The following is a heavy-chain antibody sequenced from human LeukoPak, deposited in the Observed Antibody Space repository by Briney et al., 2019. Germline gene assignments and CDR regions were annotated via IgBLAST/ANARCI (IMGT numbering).Heavy chain of an antibody. CDR1: GFTFSSYA. J-gene: IGHJ6*02. CDR3: AKSYYGGRYYYYYGMDV. D-gene: IGHD4-23*01. CDR2: ISGSGGST. V-gene: IGHV3-23*01. Sequence: PGGSLRLSCAASGFTFSSYAMSWVRQAPGKGLEWVSAISGSGGSTYYADSVKSRFTISRDNSKNTLYLQMNSLRAEDTAVYYCAKSYYGGRYYYYYGMDVWGQGTTVTVSS.